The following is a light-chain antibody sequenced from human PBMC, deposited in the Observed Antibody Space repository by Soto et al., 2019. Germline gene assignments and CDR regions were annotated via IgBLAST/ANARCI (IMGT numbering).Light chain of an antibody. CDR2: GTY. J-gene: IGKJ5*01. CDR3: QQYGDSPIT. Sequence: EIVLTQSAGTLSLSPGESVTLSCRTSQSVSSSHLAWYQQNPGQAPRLLIYGTYNRATGIPDRFSGSGSGTDFTLTISRLEPEDFAVYYCQQYGDSPITFGQGTRLEIK. CDR1: QSVSSSH. V-gene: IGKV3-20*01.